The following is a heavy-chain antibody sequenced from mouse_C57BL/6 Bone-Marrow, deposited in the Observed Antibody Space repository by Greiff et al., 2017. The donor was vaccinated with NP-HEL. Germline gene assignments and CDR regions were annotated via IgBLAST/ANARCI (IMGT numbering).Heavy chain of an antibody. J-gene: IGHJ4*01. CDR3: ARGDYGSSRFGYAMDY. CDR2: IYPGDGDT. V-gene: IGHV1-80*01. CDR1: GYAFSSYW. Sequence: QVQLQQSGAELVKPGASVKISCKAPGYAFSSYWMNWVKERPGKGLEWIGQIYPGDGDTKYNGKFKGKATLTADKSSSTAYMQVSSLTSEDSAVYFCARGDYGSSRFGYAMDYWGQGTSVTVSS. D-gene: IGHD1-1*01.